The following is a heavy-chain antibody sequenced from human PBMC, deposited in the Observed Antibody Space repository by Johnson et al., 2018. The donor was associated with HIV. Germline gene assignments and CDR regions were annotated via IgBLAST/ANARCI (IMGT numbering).Heavy chain of an antibody. Sequence: QVQLVESGGGLVKPGGSLRLSCVASGFTFSDYYMGWIRQAPGKGLEWVAIISYDGSNKYYADSVKGRFTISRDNSKNTLYLQMNSLRAEDTAVFYCARDPITPYERGPDAFDVWGQGTVVTVSS. J-gene: IGHJ3*01. V-gene: IGHV3-30-3*01. CDR2: ISYDGSNK. D-gene: IGHD2-21*01. CDR1: GFTFSDYY. CDR3: ARDPITPYERGPDAFDV.